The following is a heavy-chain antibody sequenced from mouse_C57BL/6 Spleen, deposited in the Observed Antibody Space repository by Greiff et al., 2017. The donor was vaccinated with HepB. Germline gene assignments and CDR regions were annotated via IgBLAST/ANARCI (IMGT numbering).Heavy chain of an antibody. CDR3: ARDYTGYFDV. Sequence: VQLQQSGPELVKPGASVKISCKASGYTFTDYYMNWVKQSHGKSLEWIGDINPNNGGTSYNQKFKGKATLTVDKSSSTAYMELRSLTSEDSAVYYCARDYTGYFDVWGTGTTVTVSS. CDR2: INPNNGGT. D-gene: IGHD2-4*01. J-gene: IGHJ1*03. CDR1: GYTFTDYY. V-gene: IGHV1-26*01.